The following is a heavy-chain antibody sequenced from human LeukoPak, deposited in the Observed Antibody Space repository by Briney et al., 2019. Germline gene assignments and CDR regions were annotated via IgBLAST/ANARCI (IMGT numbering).Heavy chain of an antibody. Sequence: ASVKVSCKASGYTFSHYGMNWVRQAPGQGLEWMGWINTNTGNPTYAQGFTGRFVFSLDTSLSTAYLQISSLKAEDTAIYYCARVILRGVIIPGYWGQGTLVTVSS. CDR1: GYTFSHYG. CDR2: INTNTGNP. J-gene: IGHJ4*02. D-gene: IGHD3-10*01. CDR3: ARVILRGVIIPGY. V-gene: IGHV7-4-1*02.